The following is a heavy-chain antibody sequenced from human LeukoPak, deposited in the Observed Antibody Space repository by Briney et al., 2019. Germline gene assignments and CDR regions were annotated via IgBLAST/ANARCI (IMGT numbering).Heavy chain of an antibody. Sequence: PGGSLRLSCAASGFTFSSYGMHWVRQAPGKGLEWVALIWYDGSNKYYTDSVKGRFTISRDNAKNSLYLQMNSLRAEDTAVYYCARVWSRYLAPGDIWGQGTMVTVSS. V-gene: IGHV3-33*01. J-gene: IGHJ3*02. CDR1: GFTFSSYG. D-gene: IGHD1-1*01. CDR2: IWYDGSNK. CDR3: ARVWSRYLAPGDI.